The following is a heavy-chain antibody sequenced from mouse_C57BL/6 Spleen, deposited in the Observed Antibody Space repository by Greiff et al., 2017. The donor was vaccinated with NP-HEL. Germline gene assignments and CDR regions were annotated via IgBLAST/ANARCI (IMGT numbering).Heavy chain of an antibody. J-gene: IGHJ4*01. CDR2: INPNHGGT. CDR3: ARSSYDQRAMDY. D-gene: IGHD2-3*01. V-gene: IGHV1-18*01. Sequence: VQLKESGPELVKPGASVKIPSKASGYTFTDYYMDWVKQRHGQSLAWIGDINPNHGGTIYKQKFKGKSTLTVDKSSSTAYMELRILTSEDTAVYYCARSSYDQRAMDYWGQGTSVTVSS. CDR1: GYTFTDYY.